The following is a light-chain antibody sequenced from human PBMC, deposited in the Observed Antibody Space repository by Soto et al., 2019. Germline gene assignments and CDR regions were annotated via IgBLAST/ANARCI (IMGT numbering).Light chain of an antibody. Sequence: QSALTQPASVSGSPGQSITISCTGISSDVGAYNYVSWYQQHPGKAPKLMIYDVSNRPSGVSNRFSGSKSGNTASLTISGLQAEDEADYYCSSYTSSSTLVFGTGTKLTVL. CDR1: SSDVGAYNY. CDR3: SSYTSSSTLV. J-gene: IGLJ1*01. V-gene: IGLV2-14*01. CDR2: DVS.